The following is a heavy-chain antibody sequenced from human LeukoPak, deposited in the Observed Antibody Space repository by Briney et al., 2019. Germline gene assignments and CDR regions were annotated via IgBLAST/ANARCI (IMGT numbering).Heavy chain of an antibody. V-gene: IGHV3-7*01. D-gene: IGHD1-26*01. CDR2: IKQDGREK. CDR3: ARVPRGAPGRAFHI. Sequence: GGSLRLSCAASGFTFSSYWMSWVRQAPGKGLEWVANIKQDGREKYYVDSVKGRFTISRDNAKNSLYLQMNSLRAEDAAVYYCARVPRGAPGRAFHIWGQGTMVTVSS. CDR1: GFTFSSYW. J-gene: IGHJ3*02.